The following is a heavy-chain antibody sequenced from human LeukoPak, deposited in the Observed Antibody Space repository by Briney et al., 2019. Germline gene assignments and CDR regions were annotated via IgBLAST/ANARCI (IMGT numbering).Heavy chain of an antibody. CDR2: IIPIFGTA. V-gene: IGHV1-69*13. CDR3: ARGRKAYCGGDCYSADFDY. Sequence: SVKVSCKASGGTFSSYAISWVRQAPGQGLEWMGGIIPIFGTANYAQKFQGRVTITADESTSTAYMELSSLRSEDTAVYYCARGRKAYCGGDCYSADFDYWGQGTLVTVPS. CDR1: GGTFSSYA. J-gene: IGHJ4*02. D-gene: IGHD2-21*02.